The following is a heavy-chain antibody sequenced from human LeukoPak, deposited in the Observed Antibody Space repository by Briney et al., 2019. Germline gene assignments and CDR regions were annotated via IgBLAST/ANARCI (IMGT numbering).Heavy chain of an antibody. J-gene: IGHJ4*02. CDR1: GFTFSSYG. Sequence: GGSLRLSCAASGFTFSSYGMHWVRQAPGKGLEWVAVIWYDGSNKYYADSVKGRFTISRDYSKNTLYLQMNSLRAEDTAVYYCAREELVKGVPAAPLVDYWGQGTLVTVSS. D-gene: IGHD2-2*01. V-gene: IGHV3-33*01. CDR2: IWYDGSNK. CDR3: AREELVKGVPAAPLVDY.